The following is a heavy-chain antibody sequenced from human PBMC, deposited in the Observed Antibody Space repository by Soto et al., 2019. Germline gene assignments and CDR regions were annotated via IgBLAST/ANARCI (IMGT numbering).Heavy chain of an antibody. Sequence: QVQLVQSGAEVKKPGSSVRVSCKASGGTFSSYAISWVRQAPGQGLEWMGGLIPIFGPTNYAQKFQGRVTITADESTSTAYMELSSLRSEDTAVYYCARAQYRKRWLQDYWGQGTLVTVSS. D-gene: IGHD5-12*01. CDR2: LIPIFGPT. CDR3: ARAQYRKRWLQDY. V-gene: IGHV1-69*12. CDR1: GGTFSSYA. J-gene: IGHJ4*02.